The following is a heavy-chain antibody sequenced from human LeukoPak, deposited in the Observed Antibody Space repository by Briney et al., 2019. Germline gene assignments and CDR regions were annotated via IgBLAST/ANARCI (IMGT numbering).Heavy chain of an antibody. V-gene: IGHV1-18*01. D-gene: IGHD1-26*01. CDR1: GYTFTSYG. CDR2: ISTYNDNT. CDR3: ARGLLVGRFDY. J-gene: IGHJ4*02. Sequence: GASVKVSCKASGYTFTSYGISWVRQAPGQGLEWMGWISTYNDNTNYAQKLQGRVSMTTDTSTTTAYMELRSLRSDDTAVYYCARGLLVGRFDYWGQGTLVTVSS.